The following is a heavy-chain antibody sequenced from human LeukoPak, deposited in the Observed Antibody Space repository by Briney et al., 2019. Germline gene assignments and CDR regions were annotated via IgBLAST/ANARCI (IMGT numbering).Heavy chain of an antibody. CDR1: GGSISSYY. Sequence: PSETLSLTCTVSGGSISSYYWSWIRQPPGKGLEWIGYIYYTGNTVYNPSLKGRVTISVDTSKNPFSLKLSSVTAADTAMYYCASSIVEATVGFDCWGQGTLVTVSS. J-gene: IGHJ4*02. CDR3: ASSIVEATVGFDC. CDR2: IYYTGNT. D-gene: IGHD1-26*01. V-gene: IGHV4-59*01.